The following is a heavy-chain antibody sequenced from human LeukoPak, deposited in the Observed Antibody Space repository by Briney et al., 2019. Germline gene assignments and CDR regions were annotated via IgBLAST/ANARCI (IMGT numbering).Heavy chain of an antibody. V-gene: IGHV3-73*01. D-gene: IGHD4-17*01. CDR1: GFTFSGSA. Sequence: GGSLRLSCAASGFTFSGSAMHWVRQASGKGLEWVGRIRSKANSYATAYAASVKGRFTISRDDSKNTAYLQMNSLKTEDTVVYYCARDQLRDDAFDIWGQGTMVTVSS. J-gene: IGHJ3*02. CDR3: ARDQLRDDAFDI. CDR2: IRSKANSYAT.